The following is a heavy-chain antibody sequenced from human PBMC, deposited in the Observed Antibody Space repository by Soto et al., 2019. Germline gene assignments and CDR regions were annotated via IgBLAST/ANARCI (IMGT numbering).Heavy chain of an antibody. CDR3: ARGPGGYSSSWYGP. J-gene: IGHJ5*02. V-gene: IGHV4-34*01. Sequence: SETLSLTCAVYGGSFSGYYWSWIRQPPGKGLEWIGEINHSGSTNYNPSLKSRVTISVDTSKNQFSLKLSSVTAADTAVYYCARGPGGYSSSWYGPWGQGTLVTVSS. CDR2: INHSGST. CDR1: GGSFSGYY. D-gene: IGHD6-13*01.